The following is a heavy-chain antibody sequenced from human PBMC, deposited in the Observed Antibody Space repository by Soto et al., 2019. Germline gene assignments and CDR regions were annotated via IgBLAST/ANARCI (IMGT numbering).Heavy chain of an antibody. Sequence: VQLLESGGGLVQPGGSLRLSCAASGFIFRDYAMNWVRQAPGKGLEWVSDFSGSGDSARYADSVKGRFTISRDNSRDTLYLHMNSLRGDDTAVYYCGKERRGSGWSVCDFWGQGDLVTVSS. CDR3: GKERRGSGWSVCDF. V-gene: IGHV3-23*01. CDR2: FSGSGDSA. D-gene: IGHD6-19*01. J-gene: IGHJ4*02. CDR1: GFIFRDYA.